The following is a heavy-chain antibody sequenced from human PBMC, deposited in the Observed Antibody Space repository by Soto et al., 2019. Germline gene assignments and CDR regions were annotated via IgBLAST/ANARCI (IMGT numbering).Heavy chain of an antibody. CDR3: AQDGCGYSGYDYFPVNGFYP. Sequence: EVPLLESGGGLVQPGGSLRLSCAASGLTFSSYAMSWVRQAPGKGLEWVSSISGSGGSTYYADSVTGRFTISSDSSKNTLYLKMNSLRAEDTAVYYCAQDGCGYSGYDYFPVNGFYPWGQGNLVTVAS. CDR2: ISGSGGST. D-gene: IGHD5-12*01. V-gene: IGHV3-23*01. J-gene: IGHJ5*02. CDR1: GLTFSSYA.